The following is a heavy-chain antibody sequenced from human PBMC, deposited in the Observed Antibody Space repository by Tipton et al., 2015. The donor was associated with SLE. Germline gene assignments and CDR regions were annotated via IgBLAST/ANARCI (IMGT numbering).Heavy chain of an antibody. V-gene: IGHV4-61*01. D-gene: IGHD3-10*01. CDR3: ARVSYYGSGSYYPLDY. CDR1: GGSISSSSYY. J-gene: IGHJ4*02. Sequence: TLSLTCTVSGGSISSSSYYWSWIRQPPGEGLEWIGYIYYSGSTNYNPSLKSRVTISVDTSKNQFSLKLSSVTAADTAVYYCARVSYYGSGSYYPLDYWGQGTLVTVSS. CDR2: IYYSGST.